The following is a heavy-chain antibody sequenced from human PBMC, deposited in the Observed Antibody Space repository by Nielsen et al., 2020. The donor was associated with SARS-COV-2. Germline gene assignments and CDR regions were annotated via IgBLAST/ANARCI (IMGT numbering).Heavy chain of an antibody. J-gene: IGHJ5*02. CDR1: GFTFSSYA. D-gene: IGHD1-26*01. CDR2: ISYDGSNK. Sequence: GESLKISCAASGFTFSSYAMHWVRQAPGKGLEWVAVISYDGSNKYYADSVKGRFTISRDNSKNTLYLQMNSLRAEDTAVYYCARDREWEPIEFDPWGQGTLVTVSS. V-gene: IGHV3-30*04. CDR3: ARDREWEPIEFDP.